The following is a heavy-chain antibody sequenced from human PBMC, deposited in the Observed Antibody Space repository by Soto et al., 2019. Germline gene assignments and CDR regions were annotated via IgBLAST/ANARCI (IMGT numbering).Heavy chain of an antibody. CDR1: GYTFTSYG. Sequence: QGQLLQSGAEVKKPGASVKVSCKASGYTFTSYGISWVRQAPGQGLELMGWISAYNGHTNYAQKLQGRVTMNTDTSTSTAYMEVRSLRADDTAVYYCAREGSGSYYIDALDIWGQGTMVTVSS. D-gene: IGHD3-10*01. CDR2: ISAYNGHT. CDR3: AREGSGSYYIDALDI. J-gene: IGHJ3*02. V-gene: IGHV1-18*01.